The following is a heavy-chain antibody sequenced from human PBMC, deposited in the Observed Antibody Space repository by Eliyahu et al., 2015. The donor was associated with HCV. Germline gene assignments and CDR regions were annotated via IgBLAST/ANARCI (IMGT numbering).Heavy chain of an antibody. V-gene: IGHV3-30-3*01. CDR1: GFTFXRYT. J-gene: IGHJ4*02. CDR3: ARSLTYGAFEY. D-gene: IGHD3-9*01. CDR2: ISYDEISK. Sequence: QVHLVESGGGXVQPGRSXXXSCAASGFTFXRYTMHWVRQAPGKGLEWVAVISYDEISKYYADSVKGRLTISRDNSKNTLYLQMKSLRVEDTAVYYCARSLTYGAFEYWGQGTLVAVSS.